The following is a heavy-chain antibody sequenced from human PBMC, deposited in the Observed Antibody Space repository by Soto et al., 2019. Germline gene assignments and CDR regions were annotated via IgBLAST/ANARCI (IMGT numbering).Heavy chain of an antibody. CDR1: GITISNYF. Sequence: QVQLVESVGGVVQPGRSLRVSCADSGITISNYFMYWVRQAPGKGLEWVAAISYDGSNKHYSDSVKGRFTISRDNSKNSLFLQMNSLRDEDTAVYYCGAGDQYYAMGVWGQGTTVAVSS. D-gene: IGHD2-2*01. V-gene: IGHV3-30-3*01. CDR3: GAGDQYYAMGV. J-gene: IGHJ6*02. CDR2: ISYDGSNK.